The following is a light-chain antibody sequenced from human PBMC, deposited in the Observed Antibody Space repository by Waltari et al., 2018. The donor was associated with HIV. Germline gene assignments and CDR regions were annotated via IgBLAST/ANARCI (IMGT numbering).Light chain of an antibody. CDR3: CSYAGSYTLV. V-gene: IGLV2-11*01. J-gene: IGLJ2*01. Sequence: QSALTQPRSVSGSPGQSVTISCTGTSSDVGGYNYVSWYQQHPGKAPKLMIYDVSKRPSGVPDRFSGSQSGNTASLTISGLQAEDEADYYCCSYAGSYTLVFGGGTKRTVL. CDR1: SSDVGGYNY. CDR2: DVS.